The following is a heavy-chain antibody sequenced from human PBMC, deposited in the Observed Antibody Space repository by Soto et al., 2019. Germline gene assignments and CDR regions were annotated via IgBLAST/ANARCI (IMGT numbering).Heavy chain of an antibody. J-gene: IGHJ5*02. V-gene: IGHV1-2*04. Sequence: AASVKVSCKASGYTFTGYYTPWVRQAPGQGLEWMGWINTNSGGTNYAQKFQGWVTMTRDTSINTAYMELSRLRSDDTAVYYCARWVGASNWFDPWGQGTLVTVSS. CDR2: INTNSGGT. CDR3: ARWVGASNWFDP. CDR1: GYTFTGYY. D-gene: IGHD1-26*01.